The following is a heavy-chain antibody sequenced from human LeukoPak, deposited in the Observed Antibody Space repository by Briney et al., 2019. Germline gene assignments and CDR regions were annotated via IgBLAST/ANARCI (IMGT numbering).Heavy chain of an antibody. D-gene: IGHD3-3*01. CDR3: ARDSWEGEWFFDY. CDR1: GGSISSYS. V-gene: IGHV4-4*07. J-gene: IGHJ4*02. Sequence: SETLSLTCTVSGGSISSYSWSWIRQPAGKGLEWIGRVYSSGSTNYNPSLKRPVTMSVDTSSNQFSLKLNSVTAADTAVYYCARDSWEGEWFFDYWGQGTQVAVSS. CDR2: VYSSGST.